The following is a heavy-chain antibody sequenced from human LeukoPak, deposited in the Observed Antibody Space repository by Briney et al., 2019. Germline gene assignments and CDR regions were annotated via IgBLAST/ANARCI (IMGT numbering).Heavy chain of an antibody. J-gene: IGHJ4*02. CDR2: INHSGST. V-gene: IGHV4-34*01. CDR3: ARGVLQPYDY. D-gene: IGHD2/OR15-2a*01. CDR1: GGSFSGYY. Sequence: PSETLSLTCAVYGGSFSGYYWSWIRQPPGKGLEWIGEINHSGSTNYNPSLKSRVTISVDASQNQFSLKLSSVTAADTAVYYCARGVLQPYDYWGQGTLVTVSS.